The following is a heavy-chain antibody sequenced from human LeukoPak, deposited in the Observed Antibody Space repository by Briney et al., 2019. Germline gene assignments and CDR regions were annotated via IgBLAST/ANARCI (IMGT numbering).Heavy chain of an antibody. CDR3: SRRSRYHYDSSGQYYEESFQY. J-gene: IGHJ1*01. D-gene: IGHD3-22*01. V-gene: IGHV4-59*01. CDR1: GGSISSFY. Sequence: PSETLSLTCSVSGGSISSFYWSWIRQSPGKGLEWIGYFYYNGNTNYNPSLKSRVTISVDTSKNQFSLNLRSVTAADTAVYYCSRRSRYHYDSSGQYYEESFQYWGQGTRVTVSS. CDR2: FYYNGNT.